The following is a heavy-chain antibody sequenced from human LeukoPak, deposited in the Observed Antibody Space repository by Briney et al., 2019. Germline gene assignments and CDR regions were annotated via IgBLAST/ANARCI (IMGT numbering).Heavy chain of an antibody. CDR3: ARGRANQRRDDFWSGYPKNYYYYYYMDV. CDR2: INHSGST. V-gene: IGHV4-39*07. J-gene: IGHJ6*03. Sequence: PSETLSLTCTVSGGSISSSSYYWGWIRQPPGKGLEWIGEINHSGSTNYNPSLKSRVTISVDTSKNQFSLKLSSVTAADTAVYYCARGRANQRRDDFWSGYPKNYYYYYYMDVWGKGTTVTVSS. CDR1: GGSISSSSYY. D-gene: IGHD3-3*01.